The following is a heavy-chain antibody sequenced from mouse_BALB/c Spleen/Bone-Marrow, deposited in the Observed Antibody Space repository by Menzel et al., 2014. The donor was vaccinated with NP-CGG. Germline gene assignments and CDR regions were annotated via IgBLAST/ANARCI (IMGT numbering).Heavy chain of an antibody. CDR3: TRNWDDYAMDY. Sequence: QVTLKECGPGLVQPSQSLSITCTVSGFSLTSFGIHWVRQSPGKGLEWLGVIWSGGSTDYNAAFISRLSISKDNSKSQVFFKMNSLQANDTAIYYCTRNWDDYAMDYWGQGTSVTVSP. CDR2: IWSGGST. D-gene: IGHD4-1*01. CDR1: GFSLTSFG. J-gene: IGHJ4*01. V-gene: IGHV2-2*02.